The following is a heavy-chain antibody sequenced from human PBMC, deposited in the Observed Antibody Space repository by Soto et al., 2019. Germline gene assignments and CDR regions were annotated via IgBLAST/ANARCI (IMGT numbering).Heavy chain of an antibody. J-gene: IGHJ5*02. V-gene: IGHV1-46*01. CDR2: INPSGGST. CDR1: GYTFTSYY. D-gene: IGHD6-13*01. CDR3: ARVAAGSSSTIWFDP. Sequence: WASVKVSCKASGYTFTSYYMHWVRQAPGQGLEWMGIINPSGGSTSYAQKFQGRVTMTRDTSTSTVYMELSSLRSEDTAVYYCARVAAGSSSTIWFDPWGQGTLVTAPQ.